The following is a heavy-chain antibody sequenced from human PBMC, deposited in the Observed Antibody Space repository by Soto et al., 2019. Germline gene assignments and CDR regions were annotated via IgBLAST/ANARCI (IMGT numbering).Heavy chain of an antibody. CDR1: GFTFSNFG. J-gene: IGHJ4*02. Sequence: HPXGSLLLACLVSGFTFSNFGIHWVRQAAGKGLEWLAVVSYDEVNKFYADSVRGRFTISRDNSKDTVYLQINSLRRDDTAMYFCAKVMTEYSGVAIDHWGQGTLVTVYS. CDR3: AKVMTEYSGVAIDH. V-gene: IGHV3-30*19. CDR2: VSYDEVNK. D-gene: IGHD6-19*01.